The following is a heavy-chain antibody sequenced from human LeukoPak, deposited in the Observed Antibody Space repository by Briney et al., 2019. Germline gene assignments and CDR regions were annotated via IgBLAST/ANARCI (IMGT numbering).Heavy chain of an antibody. CDR1: GFTFSSYA. CDR2: ISYDGSNK. Sequence: GGSLRLSCAASGFTFSSYAMHWVRQAPGKGLEWVAVISYDGSNKYYADSVKGRFTISRDNSKNTLYLQMNSLRAEDTAVYYCARARGYQLLYYWGQGTLVTVSS. J-gene: IGHJ4*02. D-gene: IGHD2-2*01. CDR3: ARARGYQLLYY. V-gene: IGHV3-30*04.